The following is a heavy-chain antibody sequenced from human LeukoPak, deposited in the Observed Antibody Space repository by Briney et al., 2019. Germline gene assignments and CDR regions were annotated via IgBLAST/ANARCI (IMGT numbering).Heavy chain of an antibody. CDR1: GFIFSSYG. V-gene: IGHV3-33*01. Sequence: GGSLRLSCAASGFIFSSYGMHWVRQAPGKGLEWVAVIWHDGGNKYYADSVKGRSTISKDNAKNSLYLQMNSLRAEDTALYHCARNNGMDVWGQGTTVIVSS. CDR2: IWHDGGNK. CDR3: ARNNGMDV. J-gene: IGHJ6*02.